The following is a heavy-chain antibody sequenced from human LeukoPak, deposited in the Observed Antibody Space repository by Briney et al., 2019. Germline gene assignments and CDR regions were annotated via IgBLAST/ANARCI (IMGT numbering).Heavy chain of an antibody. D-gene: IGHD4-17*01. CDR2: VSGSGGST. CDR3: AKDNKDDYGDYRGVDY. V-gene: IGHV3-23*01. Sequence: GGSLRLSCAASGFTFSSYAMSWVRQAPGKGREWVSAVSGSGGSTFYADSVKGRFTISRDNSRNTLFLQMNSLRAEDTAVYYCAKDNKDDYGDYRGVDYWGQGTLVTVSS. J-gene: IGHJ4*02. CDR1: GFTFSSYA.